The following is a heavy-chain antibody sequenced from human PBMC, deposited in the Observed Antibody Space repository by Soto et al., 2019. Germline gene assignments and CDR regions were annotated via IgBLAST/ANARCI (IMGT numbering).Heavy chain of an antibody. Sequence: QVQLVQSGADVKKPGSSVKVSCKTSGGSFGSSAISWVRQAPAQELEWMGEIIPVFVKANYAQNFQGRLTITADELTGTVFMELSSLRSEDTAVYFCARLRRDWGDAFDLWGLGTFVTVSS. J-gene: IGHJ3*01. D-gene: IGHD3-16*01. V-gene: IGHV1-69*01. CDR2: IIPVFVKA. CDR1: GGSFGSSA. CDR3: ARLRRDWGDAFDL.